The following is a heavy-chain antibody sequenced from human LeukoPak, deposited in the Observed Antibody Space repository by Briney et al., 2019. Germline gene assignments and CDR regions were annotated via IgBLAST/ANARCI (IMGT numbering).Heavy chain of an antibody. CDR3: ARDFGRGAFDY. CDR1: GFTFSSYS. Sequence: PGGSLRLSCAASGFTFSSYSMNWVRQAPGKGLEWVSSISSSSRYIHYADSVKGRFTIPRENDKNSLYLQMNSLRAEDTAVYYCARDFGRGAFDYWGQGTLVTVSS. V-gene: IGHV3-21*01. CDR2: ISSSSRYI. J-gene: IGHJ4*02. D-gene: IGHD3-3*01.